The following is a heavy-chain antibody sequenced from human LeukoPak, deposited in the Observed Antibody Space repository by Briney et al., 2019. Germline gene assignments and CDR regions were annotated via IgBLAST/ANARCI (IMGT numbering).Heavy chain of an antibody. Sequence: PGRSLRLSCAASGFTFSTYWMTWVRQAPGKGLEWVANIKQDGSEKYYVDSVKGRFTISRDNAKNSLYLQMNSLRAEDTAVYYCARYCSSTSCYMPNDYWGQGTLVTVSS. CDR3: ARYCSSTSCYMPNDY. D-gene: IGHD2-2*02. CDR1: GFTFSTYW. J-gene: IGHJ4*02. V-gene: IGHV3-7*01. CDR2: IKQDGSEK.